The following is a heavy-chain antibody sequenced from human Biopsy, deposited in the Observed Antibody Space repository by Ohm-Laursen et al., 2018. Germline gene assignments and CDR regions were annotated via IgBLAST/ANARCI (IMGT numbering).Heavy chain of an antibody. CDR2: IWYDGSSE. Sequence: SLRLSCAASGFDFSDYSMSWARQAPGKGLEWVAIIWYDGSSEYYADSVKGRFTISRDNSRNTVYLQMNSLRAEDTAIYYCARDPIVGSKADGMDVWGQGTTVTVSS. CDR3: ARDPIVGSKADGMDV. J-gene: IGHJ6*02. CDR1: GFDFSDYS. V-gene: IGHV3-33*08. D-gene: IGHD1-26*01.